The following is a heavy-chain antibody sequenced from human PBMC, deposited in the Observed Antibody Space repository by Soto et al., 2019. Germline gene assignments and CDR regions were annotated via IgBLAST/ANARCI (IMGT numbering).Heavy chain of an antibody. CDR3: ATAGYCSGGSCYPADY. CDR2: SDPEDGET. D-gene: IGHD2-15*01. CDR1: GYTLTELS. J-gene: IGHJ4*02. Sequence: ASVKVSCKVSGYTLTELSMHWVRQAPGKGLEWMGGSDPEDGETIYAQKFQGRVTMTEDTSTDTAYMELSSLRSEDTAVYYCATAGYCSGGSCYPADYWGQGTLVTVSS. V-gene: IGHV1-24*01.